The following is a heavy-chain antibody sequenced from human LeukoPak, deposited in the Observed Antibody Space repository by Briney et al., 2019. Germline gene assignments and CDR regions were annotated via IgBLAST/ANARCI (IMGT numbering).Heavy chain of an antibody. CDR2: IVVGSGNT. Sequence: GTSVKVSCKASGFTFTSSAVQWVRQARGQRLEWIGWIVVGSGNTNYAQKFQERVTITRDMSTSTAYMELSSLRSEDTAVYYCAAGGPLRLGELSSFDYWGQGTLVTVSS. D-gene: IGHD3-16*02. CDR3: AAGGPLRLGELSSFDY. CDR1: GFTFTSSA. J-gene: IGHJ4*02. V-gene: IGHV1-58*01.